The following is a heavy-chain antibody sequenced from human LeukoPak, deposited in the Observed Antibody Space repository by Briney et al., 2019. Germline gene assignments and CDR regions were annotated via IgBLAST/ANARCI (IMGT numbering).Heavy chain of an antibody. CDR2: INQDGSER. Sequence: GGSLRLSCAASGFTFSSNWMSWVRQAPGKGLEWVANINQDGSERYYVDSVKGRFTISRDNAKNSLYLQMNSLRADDTAVYYCARVTYGSGTYGAFDYWGQGTLVTVSS. J-gene: IGHJ4*02. CDR1: GFTFSSNW. V-gene: IGHV3-7*01. D-gene: IGHD3-10*01. CDR3: ARVTYGSGTYGAFDY.